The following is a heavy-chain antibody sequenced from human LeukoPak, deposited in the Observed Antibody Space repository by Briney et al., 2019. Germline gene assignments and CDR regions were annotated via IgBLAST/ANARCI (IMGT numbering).Heavy chain of an antibody. CDR1: GYTFTSNY. CDR3: ARDHEYYYDSSGYYDY. CDR2: ISPSGGST. J-gene: IGHJ4*02. Sequence: ASVKVSCKAFGYTFTSNYMHWVRQAPGQGPEWMGVISPSGGSTTYAQKFQGRVTLTRDMSTSTDYLELSSLRSEDTAVYYCARDHEYYYDSSGYYDYWGQGTLVTVSS. D-gene: IGHD3-22*01. V-gene: IGHV1-46*01.